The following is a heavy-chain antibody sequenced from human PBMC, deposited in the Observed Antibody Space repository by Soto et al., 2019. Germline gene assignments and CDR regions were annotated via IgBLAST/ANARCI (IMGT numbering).Heavy chain of an antibody. CDR1: GYSFTSYW. D-gene: IGHD2-15*01. CDR3: ARQDCSGGSCYSSRHYYYGMDV. Sequence: GESLKISCKGSGYSFTSYWIAWVRQVPGKGLEWMGIIYPADSDVRHSPSFQGQVTISVDKSLSTAYLQWSSLKASDTAMYYCARQDCSGGSCYSSRHYYYGMDVWGQGTTVTVSS. V-gene: IGHV5-51*01. CDR2: IYPADSDV. J-gene: IGHJ6*02.